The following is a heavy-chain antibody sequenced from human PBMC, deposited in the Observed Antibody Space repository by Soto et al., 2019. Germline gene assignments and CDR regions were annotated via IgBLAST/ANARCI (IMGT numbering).Heavy chain of an antibody. D-gene: IGHD6-19*01. CDR1: GGSISSGDYY. CDR2: IYYSGST. Sequence: QVQLQESGPGLVKPSQTLSLTCTVSGGSISSGDYYWSWIRQPPGKGLEWIGYIYYSGSTYYNPSLKSRVTISVDTSKNQFSLKLSSVTAADTAVYYCARAVGSGWIYYYGMDVWGQGTTVTVSS. V-gene: IGHV4-30-4*01. CDR3: ARAVGSGWIYYYGMDV. J-gene: IGHJ6*02.